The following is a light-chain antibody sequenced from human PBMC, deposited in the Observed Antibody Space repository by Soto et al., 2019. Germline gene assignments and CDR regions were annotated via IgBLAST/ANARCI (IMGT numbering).Light chain of an antibody. Sequence: EIVLTQSPATLSLSPGERATRSCRASQSVSSYLAWYQQKPGQAPRLLIYDASSRATGIPDRFSGGGSGTDFTLTISRLEPEDFAVYYCQQYGSSGTFGQGTKVDIK. CDR1: QSVSSY. V-gene: IGKV3-20*01. CDR3: QQYGSSGT. CDR2: DAS. J-gene: IGKJ1*01.